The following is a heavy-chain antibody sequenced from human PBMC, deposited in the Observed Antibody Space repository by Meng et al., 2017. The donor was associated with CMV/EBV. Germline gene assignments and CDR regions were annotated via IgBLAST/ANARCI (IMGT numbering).Heavy chain of an antibody. D-gene: IGHD3-10*01. V-gene: IGHV3-9*01. CDR1: GFTFDDYD. CDR2: ISWNSGSI. CDR3: AKDRSGLVGYEVDIAFDR. J-gene: IGHJ3*01. Sequence: SLKISCAASGFTFDDYDMHWVRQAPGKGLEWVSGISWNSGSIGYADSVKGRFTISRDNAKNSLYLQMNSLRAEDTAVYYCAKDRSGLVGYEVDIAFDRWGQGTMVTVSS.